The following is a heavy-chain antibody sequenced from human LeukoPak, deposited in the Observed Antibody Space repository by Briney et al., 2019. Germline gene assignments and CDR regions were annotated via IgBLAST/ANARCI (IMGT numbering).Heavy chain of an antibody. J-gene: IGHJ4*02. Sequence: GASVKVSCKASGGTFSSYAISWVRQAPGQGLEWMGGIIPIFGTANYAQKFQGRVTITTDESTSTAYMELSSLRSEDTAVYYCARGRSYYYDSSGHYGNWGQGTLVTVSS. CDR1: GGTFSSYA. CDR3: ARGRSYYYDSSGHYGN. D-gene: IGHD3-22*01. CDR2: IIPIFGTA. V-gene: IGHV1-69*05.